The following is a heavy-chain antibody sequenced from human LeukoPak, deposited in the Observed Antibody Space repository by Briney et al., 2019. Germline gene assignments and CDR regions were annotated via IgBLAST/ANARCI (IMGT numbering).Heavy chain of an antibody. D-gene: IGHD2-21*02. J-gene: IGHJ4*02. Sequence: ASVTVSCKVSGYTLTELSMHWVRQAPGKGLEWMGGFDPEDGETIYAQKFQGRVTMTEDTSTDTAYMELSSLRSEDTAVYYCATDWLAYCGGDCYSYWGQGTLVTVSS. CDR2: FDPEDGET. CDR1: GYTLTELS. V-gene: IGHV1-24*01. CDR3: ATDWLAYCGGDCYSY.